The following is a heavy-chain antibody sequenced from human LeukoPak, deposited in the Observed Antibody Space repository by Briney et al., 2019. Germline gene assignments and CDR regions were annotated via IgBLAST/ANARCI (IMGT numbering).Heavy chain of an antibody. V-gene: IGHV4-30-2*01. CDR3: ARAPLEWDAFDI. CDR2: MYYSGST. Sequence: SETLSLTCAVSGDSINSRSYYWIWIRQPPGKGLEWIGYMYYSGSTYYNPSLKSRVTISVDGSKNQFSLKLNSVTAADTAVYYCARAPLEWDAFDIWGQGTMVTVSS. D-gene: IGHD3-3*01. J-gene: IGHJ3*02. CDR1: GDSINSRSYY.